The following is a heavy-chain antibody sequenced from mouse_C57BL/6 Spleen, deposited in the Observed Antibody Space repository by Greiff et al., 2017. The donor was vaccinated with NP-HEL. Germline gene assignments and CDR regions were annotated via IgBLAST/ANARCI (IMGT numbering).Heavy chain of an antibody. V-gene: IGHV5-16*01. CDR2: INYDGSST. Sequence: EVMLVESEGGLVQPGSSMKLSCTASGFTFSDYYMAWVRQVPEKGLEWVANINYDGSSTYYLDSLKSRFIISRDNAKNILYLQMSSLKSEDTATYYCARAVMDYWGQGTSVTVSS. J-gene: IGHJ4*01. CDR1: GFTFSDYY. CDR3: ARAVMDY. D-gene: IGHD1-1*01.